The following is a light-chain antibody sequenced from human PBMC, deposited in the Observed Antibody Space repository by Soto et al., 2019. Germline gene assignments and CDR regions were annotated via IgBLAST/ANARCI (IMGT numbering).Light chain of an antibody. J-gene: IGKJ1*01. Sequence: EIVLTQSPGSLSLSPGERGTLSCRASQSVDSSFFAWYQQKPDQAPRLLIYGASTRATGIPARFSGSGSGTEFTLTISSLQSEDFAFYYCQQYNNWWTFGQGTRVEIK. V-gene: IGKV3-15*01. CDR2: GAS. CDR1: QSVDSSF. CDR3: QQYNNWWT.